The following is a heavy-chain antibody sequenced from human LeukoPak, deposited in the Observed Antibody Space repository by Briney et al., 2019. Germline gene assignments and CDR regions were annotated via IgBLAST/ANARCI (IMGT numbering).Heavy chain of an antibody. J-gene: IGHJ5*02. D-gene: IGHD3-3*01. Sequence: SVKVSCKASGYTFTGYYMHWVRQARGQGLEWMGWIIPIFGTANYAQKFRGRVTITTDESTSTAYMELSSLRSEDTAVYYCARDRAALTIFGVVTTPFDPWGQGTLVTVSS. CDR3: ARDRAALTIFGVVTTPFDP. V-gene: IGHV1-69*05. CDR1: GYTFTGYY. CDR2: IIPIFGTA.